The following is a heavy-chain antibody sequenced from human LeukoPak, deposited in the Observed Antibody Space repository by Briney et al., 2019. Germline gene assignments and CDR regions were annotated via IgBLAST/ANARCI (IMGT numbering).Heavy chain of an antibody. V-gene: IGHV1-18*01. D-gene: IGHD6-19*01. Sequence: ASVKVSCKASGYTFTSYGISWVRQAPGQGLEWMGWISAYNGNTNYAQKLQGRVTMTTDTSTSTAYMELRSLRSDDTAVYYCAKAGYSSGWYQNDAFDIWGQGTMVTVSS. CDR3: AKAGYSSGWYQNDAFDI. J-gene: IGHJ3*02. CDR2: ISAYNGNT. CDR1: GYTFTSYG.